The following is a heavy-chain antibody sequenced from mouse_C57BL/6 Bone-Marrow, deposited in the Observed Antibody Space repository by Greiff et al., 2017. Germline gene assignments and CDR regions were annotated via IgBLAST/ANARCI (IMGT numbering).Heavy chain of an antibody. J-gene: IGHJ2*01. D-gene: IGHD1-1*01. CDR3: ARENGTPYYFDY. CDR2: IYPGSGNT. CDR1: GYTFTDYY. Sequence: QVQLQQSGAELVRPGASVKLSCKASGYTFTDYYINWVKQRPGQGLEWIARIYPGSGNTYYNEKFKGKATLTAEKSSSTAYMQLSSLTSEDSAVYFCARENGTPYYFDYWGQGTTLTVSS. V-gene: IGHV1-76*01.